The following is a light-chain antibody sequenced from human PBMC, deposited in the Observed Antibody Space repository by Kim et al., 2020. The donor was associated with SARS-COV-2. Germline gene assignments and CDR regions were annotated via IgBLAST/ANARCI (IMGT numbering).Light chain of an antibody. V-gene: IGLV1-44*01. J-gene: IGLJ1*01. CDR3: AAWDDSLNGHV. Sequence: GTRLPISCSGSKSNVGSNFVNWYQQLPGTAPKVLIDTNNQRPSGVPDRFSGSKAGTSASLAISGLQSEDEADYYCAAWDDSLNGHVFGTGTKVTVL. CDR2: TNN. CDR1: KSNVGSNF.